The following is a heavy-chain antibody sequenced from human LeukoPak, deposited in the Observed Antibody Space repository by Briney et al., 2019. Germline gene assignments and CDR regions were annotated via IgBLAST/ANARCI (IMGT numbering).Heavy chain of an antibody. Sequence: GGSLRLSCVASGFSFGNYAMSWVRQAPGKGLQWVSQISGTGGATWYAGFARDRFTISRDNSKKTLYLQLSGLRVEDTAMYYCVKDPRDTYGTNWFVSWGQGTLLIVSS. V-gene: IGHV3-23*01. J-gene: IGHJ5*01. CDR2: ISGTGGAT. CDR3: VKDPRDTYGTNWFVS. CDR1: GFSFGNYA. D-gene: IGHD2-21*01.